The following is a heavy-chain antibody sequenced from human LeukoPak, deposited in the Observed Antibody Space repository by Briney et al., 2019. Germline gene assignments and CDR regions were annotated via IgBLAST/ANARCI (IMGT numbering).Heavy chain of an antibody. V-gene: IGHV6-1*01. CDR2: TYYRSKWYN. D-gene: IGHD3-10*01. Sequence: SQTLSLTFAISGDSVSSNSAAWNWIRQSPSRGLELLGSTYYRSKWYNDYAVSVKSRITINPDTSKNQFSLQLNSVTPGDTAVYYCARGAGSGSYYNHFDYWGQGTLVTVSS. CDR1: GDSVSSNSAA. CDR3: ARGAGSGSYYNHFDY. J-gene: IGHJ4*02.